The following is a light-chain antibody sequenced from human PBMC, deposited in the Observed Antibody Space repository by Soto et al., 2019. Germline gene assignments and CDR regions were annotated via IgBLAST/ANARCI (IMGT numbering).Light chain of an antibody. V-gene: IGKV1-5*01. CDR2: DAS. J-gene: IGKJ1*01. CDR1: QSISSW. Sequence: DTQVTQSPSTLSASVGDRVTITCRASQSISSWLAWYQQKPGKAPKLLIYDASSLESGVPSRFSGSGSGTEFTLTISSLQPDDFATYYCQQYNSYWTCGQGTKGDI. CDR3: QQYNSYWT.